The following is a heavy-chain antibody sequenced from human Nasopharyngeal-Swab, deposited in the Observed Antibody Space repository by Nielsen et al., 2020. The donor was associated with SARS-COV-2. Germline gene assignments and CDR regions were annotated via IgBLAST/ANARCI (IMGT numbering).Heavy chain of an antibody. D-gene: IGHD1-1*01. CDR3: AREVRRTYYYGMDV. CDR2: IYYSGST. CDR1: GGSISSYY. J-gene: IGHJ6*02. Sequence: SETLSLTCTVSGGSISSYYWSWIRQPPGKGLEWIGYIYYSGSTNYNPSLKSRVTISVDTSKNQFSLKLSPVTAADTAVYYCAREVRRTYYYGMDVWGQGTTVTVSS. V-gene: IGHV4-59*01.